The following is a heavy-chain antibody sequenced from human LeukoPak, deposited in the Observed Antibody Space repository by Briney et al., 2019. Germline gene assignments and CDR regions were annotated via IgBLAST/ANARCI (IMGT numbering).Heavy chain of an antibody. CDR1: GFTFRNYG. CDR2: ISDSGGST. V-gene: IGHV3-23*01. D-gene: IGHD6-19*01. CDR3: AREQWYRLDY. J-gene: IGHJ4*02. Sequence: PGGSLRLSCVGTGFTFRNYGMSWVRQAPGKGLELVSGISDSGGSTYYADSVKGRFTISRDNSKNTVYLQMDNLRADDTAVYYCAREQWYRLDYWGQGSLVTVSS.